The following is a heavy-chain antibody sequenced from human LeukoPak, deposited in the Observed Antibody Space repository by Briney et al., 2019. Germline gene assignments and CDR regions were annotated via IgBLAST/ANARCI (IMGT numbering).Heavy chain of an antibody. CDR3: ARWSPVSSFDY. V-gene: IGHV4-4*02. D-gene: IGHD2-8*01. CDR1: GGSISSSNW. CDR2: IYHSGST. Sequence: ASETLSLTCAVSGGSISSSNWWSWVRQPPGKGLEWIGEIYHSGSTNYNPSLKSRVAISVDTSKNQFSLKLSSVTAADTAVYYCARWSPVSSFDYWGQGTLVTVSS. J-gene: IGHJ4*02.